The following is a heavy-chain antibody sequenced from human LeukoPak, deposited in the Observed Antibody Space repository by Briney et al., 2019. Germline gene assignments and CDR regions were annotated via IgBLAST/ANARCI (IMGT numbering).Heavy chain of an antibody. CDR2: IYHSGST. Sequence: SETLSLTCAVSGGSISSSNWWSWVRQPPGKGLEWIGEIYHSGSTNYNPSLKSRVTISVDKPKNQFSLKLSSVTAADTAMYYCAREGSIDGSGSYYDYWGQGTLVTVSS. CDR1: GGSISSSNW. CDR3: AREGSIDGSGSYYDY. J-gene: IGHJ4*02. D-gene: IGHD3-10*01. V-gene: IGHV4-4*02.